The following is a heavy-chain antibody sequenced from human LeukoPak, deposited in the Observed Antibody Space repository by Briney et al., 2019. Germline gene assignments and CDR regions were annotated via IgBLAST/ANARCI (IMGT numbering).Heavy chain of an antibody. J-gene: IGHJ5*02. D-gene: IGHD3-10*01. CDR2: TSYSEGT. CDR1: GVSIRSSNYF. CDR3: ARHARYRSGEDWFDP. Sequence: PSETLSLTCTVSGVSIRSSNYFWCWIRQPPGKGLEWIGSTSYSEGTHYNPSLKSRLIMNIDTSKNQFSLKLSSVTAADTALYYCARHARYRSGEDWFDPWGQGTLVTVSS. V-gene: IGHV4-39*01.